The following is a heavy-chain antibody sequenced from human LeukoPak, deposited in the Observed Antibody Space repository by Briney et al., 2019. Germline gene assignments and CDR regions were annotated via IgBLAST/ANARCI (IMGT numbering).Heavy chain of an antibody. CDR2: IRSKAYGGTT. CDR3: TRADSGWYPYYYYGMDV. V-gene: IGHV3-49*04. J-gene: IGHJ6*02. D-gene: IGHD6-19*01. CDR1: GFTFGDYA. Sequence: GGSLRLSCTASGFTFGDYAMSWVHQAPGKGLEWVGFIRSKAYGGTTEYAASVKGRFTISRDDSKSIAYLQMNSLKTEDTAVYYCTRADSGWYPYYYYGMDVWGQGTTVTVSS.